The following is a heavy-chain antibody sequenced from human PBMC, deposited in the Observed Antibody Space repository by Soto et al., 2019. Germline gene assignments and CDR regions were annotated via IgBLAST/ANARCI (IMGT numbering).Heavy chain of an antibody. J-gene: IGHJ6*02. CDR1: GYTSTSYY. D-gene: IGHD4-17*01. CDR3: ARDEAYGDYGSSSLYGMDV. CDR2: INPSGGST. Sequence: VASVKVSCKASGYTSTSYYMHWVRQAPGQGLEWMGIINPSGGSTSYVQKFQGRVTMTRDTSTSTVYMELSSLRSEDTAVYYCARDEAYGDYGSSSLYGMDVWGQGTTVTVSS. V-gene: IGHV1-46*01.